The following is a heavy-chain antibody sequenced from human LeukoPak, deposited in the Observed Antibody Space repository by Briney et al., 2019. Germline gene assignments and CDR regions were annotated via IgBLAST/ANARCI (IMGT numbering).Heavy chain of an antibody. CDR1: GYTFSVAW. J-gene: IGHJ4*02. D-gene: IGHD6-19*01. CDR3: STAVANTNGWYSYFDY. CDR2: IKAKTDGGTT. Sequence: GGSLSLSCAASGYTFSVAWMSWVRQAPGKGLEWVGRIKAKTDGGTTDYAAPVRGRFTISRDDSKNTLYLQLNSLKTEDTAVYYCSTAVANTNGWYSYFDYWGQGTLVTVSS. V-gene: IGHV3-15*01.